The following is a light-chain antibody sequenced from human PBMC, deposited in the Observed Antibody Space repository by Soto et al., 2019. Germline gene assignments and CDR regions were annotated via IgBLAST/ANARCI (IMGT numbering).Light chain of an antibody. Sequence: DIQLTQSPSFLSASVGDRVTITCRASQGISSYLAWYQQKPGKAPKLLIYAASTLQSGVPSRFSGSGSGTEFTLPIGSLQPEDFATYYCQQLNSYPATFGGGTKVEIK. V-gene: IGKV1-9*01. CDR1: QGISSY. J-gene: IGKJ4*01. CDR3: QQLNSYPAT. CDR2: AAS.